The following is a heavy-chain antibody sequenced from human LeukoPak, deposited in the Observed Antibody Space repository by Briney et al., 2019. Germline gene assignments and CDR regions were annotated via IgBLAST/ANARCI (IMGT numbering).Heavy chain of an antibody. D-gene: IGHD2-15*01. CDR1: GFTFSDYY. Sequence: PGGSLRLSCAASGFTFSDYYMSWIRQAPGKGLEWVSYISSSGSTIYYADSVKGRFTISRDNAKNSLYLQMNSLRAEDTAVYYCVKPVVDTRNAFDVWGHGTLVTVSS. CDR3: VKPVVDTRNAFDV. V-gene: IGHV3-11*01. J-gene: IGHJ3*01. CDR2: ISSSGSTI.